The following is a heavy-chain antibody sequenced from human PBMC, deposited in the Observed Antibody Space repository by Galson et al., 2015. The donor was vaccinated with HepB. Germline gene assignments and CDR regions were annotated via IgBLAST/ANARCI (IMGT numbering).Heavy chain of an antibody. CDR3: ASLHWYEIDAFDI. CDR1: GGSISSSSYY. J-gene: IGHJ3*02. CDR2: IYYSGST. D-gene: IGHD1-1*01. Sequence: SETLSLTCTVSGGSISSSSYYWGWIRQPPGKGLEWIGSIYYSGSTYYNPSLKSRVTISVDTSKNQFSLKLSSVTAADTAVYYCASLHWYEIDAFDIWGQGTMVTVSS. V-gene: IGHV4-39*01.